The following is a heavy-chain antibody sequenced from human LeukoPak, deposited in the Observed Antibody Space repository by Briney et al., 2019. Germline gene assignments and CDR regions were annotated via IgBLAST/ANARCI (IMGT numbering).Heavy chain of an antibody. CDR2: ITYDGYYK. Sequence: GGSLRLSCAASGFTFSSYWMNWVRQAPGKGLEWVALITYDGYYKYYSDSVKGRFTISSDTSKNTMYLQMNSLRAEDTAVYYCARDLSPVVRASPMGYWGQGTLVTVSS. CDR1: GFTFSSYW. V-gene: IGHV3-30*03. D-gene: IGHD3-10*01. CDR3: ARDLSPVVRASPMGY. J-gene: IGHJ4*02.